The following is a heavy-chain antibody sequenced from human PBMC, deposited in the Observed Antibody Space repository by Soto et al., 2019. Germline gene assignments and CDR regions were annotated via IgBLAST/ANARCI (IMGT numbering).Heavy chain of an antibody. D-gene: IGHD2-2*01. V-gene: IGHV1-2*02. CDR1: GYTFTGYY. CDR2: INPETGAT. Sequence: GASVKVSCKASGYTFTGYYVHWVRGAPGQGLEWMGWINPETGATSYAQKFQGRVTLSRDTSINTAYLELSSLRFDDAAVYFCARERYQVISDGMDVWGQGTTVTVSS. J-gene: IGHJ6*02. CDR3: ARERYQVISDGMDV.